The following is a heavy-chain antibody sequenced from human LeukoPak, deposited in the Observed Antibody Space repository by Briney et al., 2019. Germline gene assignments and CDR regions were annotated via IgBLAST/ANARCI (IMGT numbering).Heavy chain of an antibody. J-gene: IGHJ3*02. CDR3: ARDYYDSSGFGAFDI. D-gene: IGHD3-22*01. CDR1: GYAFTAYD. V-gene: IGHV1-2*02. Sequence: GASVKVSCKASGYAFTAYDMNWLRQAPGQGLEWMGWINPNSGGTNYAQKFQGRVTMTRDTSISTAYMELSRLRSDDTAVYYCARDYYDSSGFGAFDIWGQGTMVTVSS. CDR2: INPNSGGT.